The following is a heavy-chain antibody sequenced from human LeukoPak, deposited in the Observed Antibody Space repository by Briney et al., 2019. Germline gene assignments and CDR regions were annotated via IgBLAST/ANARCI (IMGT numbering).Heavy chain of an antibody. V-gene: IGHV1-2*02. Sequence: ASVKVSCKTSGYTFTGYYMHWVRQAPGQGLEWMGWINPNSGGTNYAQKFQGRVTMTRDTSISTAYVELSRLRSDDTAMYYCARTGNIAAPFDYWGQGTLVTVSS. D-gene: IGHD6-6*01. CDR1: GYTFTGYY. J-gene: IGHJ4*02. CDR3: ARTGNIAAPFDY. CDR2: INPNSGGT.